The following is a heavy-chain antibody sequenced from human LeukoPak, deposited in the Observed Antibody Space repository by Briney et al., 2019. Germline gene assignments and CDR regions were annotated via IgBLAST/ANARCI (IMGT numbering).Heavy chain of an antibody. D-gene: IGHD7-27*01. CDR1: GFTFSSYE. V-gene: IGHV3-48*03. J-gene: IGHJ4*02. Sequence: QPGGSLRLSCAASGFTFSSYEMNWVRQAPGKGLEWVSYISSSGSTIYYADSVKGRFTISRDNAKNSLYLQMNSLRAEDTAIYYCARSEVGKAFDYWGQGTLVTVSS. CDR3: ARSEVGKAFDY. CDR2: ISSSGSTI.